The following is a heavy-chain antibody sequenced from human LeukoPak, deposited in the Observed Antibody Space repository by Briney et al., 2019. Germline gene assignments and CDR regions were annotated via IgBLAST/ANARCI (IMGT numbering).Heavy chain of an antibody. CDR2: IYYSGST. CDR1: GGSISSGDYY. Sequence: SQTLSLTCTVSGGSISSGDYYWSWIRQPPGKGLEWIGYIYYSGSTYYNPSLKSRVTISVDTSKNQFSLKLSSVTAADTAVYYCARAPMRYDSSADAFDIWGQGTMVTVSS. V-gene: IGHV4-30-4*08. CDR3: ARAPMRYDSSADAFDI. J-gene: IGHJ3*02. D-gene: IGHD3-22*01.